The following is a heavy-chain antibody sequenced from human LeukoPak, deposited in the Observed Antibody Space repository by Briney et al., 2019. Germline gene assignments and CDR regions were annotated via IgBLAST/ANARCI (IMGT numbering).Heavy chain of an antibody. J-gene: IGHJ5*02. V-gene: IGHV4-38-2*01. CDR2: IYHSGST. D-gene: IGHD2-2*01. CDR3: ARYSYCSSTSWACGFDT. CDR1: GYSISSGYY. Sequence: PSETLSLTCAVSGYSISSGYYWGWIRQPPGKGLEWIGSIYHSGSTYYNPSLKSRVTISVDTSKNQFSLKLSSVTAADTAVYYCARYSYCSSTSWACGFDTWGQGTPVTVSS.